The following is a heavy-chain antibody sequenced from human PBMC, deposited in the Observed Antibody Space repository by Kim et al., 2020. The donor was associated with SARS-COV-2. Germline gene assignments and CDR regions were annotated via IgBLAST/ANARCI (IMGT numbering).Heavy chain of an antibody. J-gene: IGHJ4*02. CDR3: ARLDRIAETSFDY. Sequence: YNPSLKSRVTISVDTSKNQFSLKLSSVTAADTAVYYCARLDRIAETSFDYWGQGTLVTVSS. V-gene: IGHV4-39*01. D-gene: IGHD2-15*01.